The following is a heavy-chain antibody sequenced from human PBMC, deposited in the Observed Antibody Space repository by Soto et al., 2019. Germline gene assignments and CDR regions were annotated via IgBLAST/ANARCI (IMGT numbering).Heavy chain of an antibody. CDR1: GLTISSYW. V-gene: IGHV3-74*01. Sequence: EVQLVESGGGLVQPGGSLRLSCAASGLTISSYWMHWVRQAPGKGLVWVSRISSDGSSTTYADSVKGRFTISRDNAKNKLYLQMNSLRAEDTAVYYCASFPRDGYNFPREFNYWGQGTLVTVSS. D-gene: IGHD5-12*01. CDR2: ISSDGSST. J-gene: IGHJ4*02. CDR3: ASFPRDGYNFPREFNY.